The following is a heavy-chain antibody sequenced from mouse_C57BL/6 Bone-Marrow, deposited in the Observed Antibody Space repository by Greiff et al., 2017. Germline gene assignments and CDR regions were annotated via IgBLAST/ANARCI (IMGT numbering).Heavy chain of an antibody. V-gene: IGHV1-55*01. CDR1: GYTFTSSW. J-gene: IGHJ2*01. Sequence: QVQLQQPGAELVKPGASVQMSCKASGYTFTSSWITWVKQRPGQGLEWIGDIYPTSGRTNYNEQFKSKAILTVDTSSNTAYMQLSSLTSEDSAVFYCARSGPLGRSFDYWGQGTTLTVSS. CDR3: ARSGPLGRSFDY. CDR2: IYPTSGRT. D-gene: IGHD4-1*01.